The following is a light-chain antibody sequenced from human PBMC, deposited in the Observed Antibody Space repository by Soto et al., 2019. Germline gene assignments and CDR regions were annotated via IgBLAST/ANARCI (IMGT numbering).Light chain of an antibody. Sequence: QSVLTQPPSVSAAPGQKVTISCSGSSSNIGSDYVSWYQQLPGTAPKLLIYENNKRPSGIPDRFSGSKSGTSATLGITGLQTGDEADYYCAAWDKSLNGGVFGGGTKVTVL. J-gene: IGLJ2*01. CDR2: ENN. V-gene: IGLV1-51*02. CDR3: AAWDKSLNGGV. CDR1: SSNIGSDY.